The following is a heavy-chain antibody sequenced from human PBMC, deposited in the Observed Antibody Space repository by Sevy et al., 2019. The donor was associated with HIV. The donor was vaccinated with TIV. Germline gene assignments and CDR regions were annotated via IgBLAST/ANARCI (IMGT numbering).Heavy chain of an antibody. J-gene: IGHJ4*02. CDR2: VSGNDGST. CDR1: GFIFSKFA. CDR3: AEDFSYGGNSWNFDF. V-gene: IGHV3-23*01. Sequence: GGYLRLSCAASGFIFSKFALSWVRQAPGRGLEWVSAVSGNDGSTYYAASVKGRFTISRDISENMLYLQMNSLSAEDTAVYYCAEDFSYGGNSWNFDFWGQGTLVTVSS. D-gene: IGHD4-17*01.